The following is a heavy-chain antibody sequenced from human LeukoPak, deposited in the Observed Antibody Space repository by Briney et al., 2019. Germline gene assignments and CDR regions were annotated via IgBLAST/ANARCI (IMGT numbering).Heavy chain of an antibody. D-gene: IGHD3-10*01. CDR3: AGITMPDY. V-gene: IGHV3-48*03. CDR1: GFTFSNYA. CDR2: ISSSGRTK. J-gene: IGHJ4*02. Sequence: GGSLRLSCAASGFTFSNYAMNWVRQAPGKGLEWVSYISSSGRTKYYADSVKGRFTISRDNVKNSLYLQMNSLRAEDTAVYYCAGITMPDYWGQGTLVTVSS.